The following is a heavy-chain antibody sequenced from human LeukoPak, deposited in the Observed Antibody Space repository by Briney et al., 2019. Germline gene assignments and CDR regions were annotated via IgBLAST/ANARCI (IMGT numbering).Heavy chain of an antibody. CDR3: ARQSYDILTGYPSPFDY. V-gene: IGHV3-30-3*01. CDR2: ISYDGSNK. D-gene: IGHD3-9*01. J-gene: IGHJ4*02. Sequence: GGSLRLSCAASGFTFSSYAMHWVRQAPGKGLEWVAVISYDGSNKYYADSVKGRFTISRDNSKNTLYLQMNSLRADDTAVYYCARQSYDILTGYPSPFDYWGQGTLVTVSS. CDR1: GFTFSSYA.